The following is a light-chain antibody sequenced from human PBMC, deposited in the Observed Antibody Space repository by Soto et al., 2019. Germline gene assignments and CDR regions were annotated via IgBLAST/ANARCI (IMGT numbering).Light chain of an antibody. CDR3: NSYTSKSTGV. Sequence: QSALTQPASVSGSPGQSITISCTGTSSDVGGYNYVSWYQQHPGKAPKLIIYEVSNGPSGVSNRFSGSKSGNTASLTISGLQAEDEADYYCNSYTSKSTGVFGPGTKVTVL. CDR1: SSDVGGYNY. J-gene: IGLJ1*01. V-gene: IGLV2-14*01. CDR2: EVS.